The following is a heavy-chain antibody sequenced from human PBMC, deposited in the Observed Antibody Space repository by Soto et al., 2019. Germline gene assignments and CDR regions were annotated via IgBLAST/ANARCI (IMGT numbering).Heavy chain of an antibody. J-gene: IGHJ5*02. V-gene: IGHV1-18*01. D-gene: IGHD2-15*01. CDR1: GYTFTSYG. CDR3: ARDWYCSGGRCYNCFDP. Sequence: QVQLVQSGDEVKKPGASVKVSCKASGYTFTSYGISWVRQAPGQGLEWMGWISADNGNTNYAQKLQGRVTMTTDTSTSTAYMELRSLRSDDTAVYYCARDWYCSGGRCYNCFDPWGQGTLVTVSS. CDR2: ISADNGNT.